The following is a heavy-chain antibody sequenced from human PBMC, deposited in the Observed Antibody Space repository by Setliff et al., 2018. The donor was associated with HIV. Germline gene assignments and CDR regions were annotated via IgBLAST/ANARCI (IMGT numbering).Heavy chain of an antibody. Sequence: PGGSLRLSCAASGFTFSSYSMHWVRQAPGKGLEWVSSISSSSYIYYADSVKGRFTISRDNAENSLYPQMNSLRAEDTALYYCAGSILTGYYTFGADYWGQGTLVTVSS. CDR3: AGSILTGYYTFGADY. J-gene: IGHJ4*02. CDR1: GFTFSSYS. D-gene: IGHD3-9*01. CDR2: ISSSSYI. V-gene: IGHV3-21*04.